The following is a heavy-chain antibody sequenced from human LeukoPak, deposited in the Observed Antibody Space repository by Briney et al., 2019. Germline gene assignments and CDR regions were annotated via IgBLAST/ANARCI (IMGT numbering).Heavy chain of an antibody. V-gene: IGHV4-4*02. CDR2: IYHSGST. D-gene: IGHD3-9*01. J-gene: IGHJ5*02. Sequence: SGTLSLTCAVSAGSISSGSWWNWVRQPPGKGLEWIGEIYHSGSTNYNPSLKSRVTISLDKSKNQFSLKLYSVTAADTAVYYCARESPAYYDILTGYAPWFDPWGQGTLVTVSS. CDR3: ARESPAYYDILTGYAPWFDP. CDR1: AGSISSGSW.